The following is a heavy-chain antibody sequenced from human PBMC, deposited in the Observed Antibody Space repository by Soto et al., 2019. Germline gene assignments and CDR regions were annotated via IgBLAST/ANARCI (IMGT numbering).Heavy chain of an antibody. CDR1: GGSISSYY. CDR3: ARSGTYYDFWSGYYNWFDP. D-gene: IGHD3-3*01. Sequence: SETLSLTCTVSGGSISSYYWSWIRQPLGKGLEWIGYIYYSGSTNYNPSLKSRVTISVDTSKNQFSLKLSSVTAADTAVYYCARSGTYYDFWSGYYNWFDPWGQGTLVTVSS. V-gene: IGHV4-59*08. J-gene: IGHJ5*02. CDR2: IYYSGST.